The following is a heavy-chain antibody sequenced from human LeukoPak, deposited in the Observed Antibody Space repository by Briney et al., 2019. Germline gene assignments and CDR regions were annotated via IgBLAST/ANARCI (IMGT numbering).Heavy chain of an antibody. CDR3: AKGAAAGTLTYYFDY. V-gene: IGHV3-48*03. D-gene: IGHD6-13*01. J-gene: IGHJ4*02. CDR2: ISSSGSTI. Sequence: GRSLRLSCAASGFTFSSYEMNWVRQAPGKGLEWVSYISSSGSTIYYADSVKGRFTISRDNAKNSLYLQMNSLRAEDTAVYYCAKGAAAGTLTYYFDYWGQGTLVTVSS. CDR1: GFTFSSYE.